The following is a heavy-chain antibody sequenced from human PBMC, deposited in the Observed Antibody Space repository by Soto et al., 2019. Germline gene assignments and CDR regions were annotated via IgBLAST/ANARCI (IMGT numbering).Heavy chain of an antibody. D-gene: IGHD3-3*01. J-gene: IGHJ4*02. CDR2: LNAEDGET. CDR3: ATLPRTLERTPAGLWSFDC. CDR1: GYSLSDLS. V-gene: IGHV1-24*01. Sequence: GASVKVSCKVSGYSLSDLSIHWVRQAPGKGLEWMGGLNAEDGETIYAQKLQGRGTMTEDTSTDTAYMELSSLTSEDTAMYYCATLPRTLERTPAGLWSFDCWRQGTLV.